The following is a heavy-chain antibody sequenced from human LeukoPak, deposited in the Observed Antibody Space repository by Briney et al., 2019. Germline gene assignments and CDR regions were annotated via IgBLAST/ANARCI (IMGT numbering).Heavy chain of an antibody. Sequence: SETLSLTCAVYGGSFSGYYWSWIRQPPGKGLEWIGEINHSGSTYYNPSLKSRVTISVDTSKNQFSLKLSSVTAADTAVYYCAIDTGYSSSSLSRWFDPWGQGTLVTVSS. D-gene: IGHD6-13*01. CDR1: GGSFSGYY. CDR2: INHSGST. CDR3: AIDTGYSSSSLSRWFDP. V-gene: IGHV4-34*01. J-gene: IGHJ5*02.